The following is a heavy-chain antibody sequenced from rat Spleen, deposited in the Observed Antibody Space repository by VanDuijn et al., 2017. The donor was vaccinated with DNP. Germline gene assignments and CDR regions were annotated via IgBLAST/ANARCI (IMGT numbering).Heavy chain of an antibody. Sequence: EVKLVESGGGLVQPGRSLKLSCAASGFNFNDYWMGWVRQAPGKGLEWIGEINKDSRKINYTPSLKDKFTISRDNAQTTLYLQMSKLGSEDTAIYYCARMGYYGYKNYWGQGVMVTVSS. V-gene: IGHV4-2*01. CDR1: GFNFNDYW. D-gene: IGHD1-9*01. CDR2: INKDSRKI. CDR3: ARMGYYGYKNY. J-gene: IGHJ2*01.